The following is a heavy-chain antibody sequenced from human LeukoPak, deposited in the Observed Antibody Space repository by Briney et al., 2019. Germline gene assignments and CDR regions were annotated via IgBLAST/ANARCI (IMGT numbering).Heavy chain of an antibody. Sequence: SETLSLTCAVYGGSFSGYYWSWIRQPPGKGLEWIGEINHSESTNYNPSLKSRVTISVDTSKNQFSLKLSSVTAADTAVYYCARHWRHTDFLNRPPVSVDWFDPWGQGTLVTVSS. CDR3: ARHWRHTDFLNRPPVSVDWFDP. CDR2: INHSEST. CDR1: GGSFSGYY. V-gene: IGHV4-34*01. D-gene: IGHD4-23*01. J-gene: IGHJ5*02.